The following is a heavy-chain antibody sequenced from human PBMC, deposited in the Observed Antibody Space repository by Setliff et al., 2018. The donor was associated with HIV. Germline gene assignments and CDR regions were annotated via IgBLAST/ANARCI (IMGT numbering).Heavy chain of an antibody. V-gene: IGHV4-39*07. J-gene: IGHJ4*02. D-gene: IGHD3-10*01. CDR3: APRHHKYGFL. CDR1: GGSLSSGSHY. Sequence: PSETLSLTCSVSGGSLSSGSHYCTWIRQPPGQGPQWIGSIYQSGSIYYNPSLQSRVTISVDTSKNQFSLKLSSVTAADTAVYYCAPRHHKYGFLWGQGTLVTVSS. CDR2: IYQSGSI.